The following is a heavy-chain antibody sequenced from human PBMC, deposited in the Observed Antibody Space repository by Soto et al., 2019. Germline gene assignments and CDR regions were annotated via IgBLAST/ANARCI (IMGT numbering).Heavy chain of an antibody. J-gene: IGHJ4*02. D-gene: IGHD5-18*01. CDR2: MNPNSGNR. Sequence: QVQLVQSGAEVKKPGASVKVSCKASGYTFRSYDINWVRQAPGQGLEWMGWMNPNSGNRGYAQKFQGRITMSRNTAISRVYMELSSLRSEDTAIYYCAGMEAGEYSYDFRGQGTRVTVSS. CDR3: AGMEAGEYSYDF. CDR1: GYTFRSYD. V-gene: IGHV1-8*01.